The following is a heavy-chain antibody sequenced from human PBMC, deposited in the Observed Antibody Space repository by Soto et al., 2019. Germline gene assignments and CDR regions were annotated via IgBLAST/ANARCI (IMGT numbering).Heavy chain of an antibody. J-gene: IGHJ4*02. CDR2: IGGDGST. CDR1: GFTFSSYA. Sequence: GGSLRLSCVGSGFTFSSYAMSWVRQAPGRGPEWVSAIGGDGSTWYADSVRGRFTISRDNSKNTVYVQMNSLRAEDTAIYYCARDRNYPRDQFDNWGQGILVTVSS. V-gene: IGHV3-23*01. CDR3: ARDRNYPRDQFDN. D-gene: IGHD1-7*01.